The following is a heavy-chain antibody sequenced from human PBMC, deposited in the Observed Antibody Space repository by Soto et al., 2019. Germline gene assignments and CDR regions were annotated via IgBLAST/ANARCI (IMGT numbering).Heavy chain of an antibody. V-gene: IGHV3-23*01. CDR3: TKRVCGGGSCPGSAGFDC. CDR2: ISDNGGGT. J-gene: IGHJ4*02. D-gene: IGHD2-15*01. Sequence: EVQRLESGGGLVQPGGSLRLSCAGSGFTFSSYARSWVRQAPGKGLEWVSAISDNGGGTYYADSVKGRFTISRDNSKSTLYLQMNSLRGEDTAIYYCTKRVCGGGSCPGSAGFDCWGQGTLVTVSS. CDR1: GFTFSSYA.